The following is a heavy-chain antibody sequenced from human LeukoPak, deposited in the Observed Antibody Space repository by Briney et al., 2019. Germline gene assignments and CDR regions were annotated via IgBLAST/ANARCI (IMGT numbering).Heavy chain of an antibody. CDR2: ISSSGGRT. V-gene: IGHV3-23*01. D-gene: IGHD3-10*01. J-gene: IGHJ6*03. Sequence: PGGSLRLSCAASGFTFISHAMNWVRQGPGKGLEWVSAISSSGGRTYYADSVEGRFTISRDRSKNTLNLQMKSLRVEDTAVYFCARGRGYYYNMDVWGKGTTVTVSS. CDR3: ARGRGYYYNMDV. CDR1: GFTFISHA.